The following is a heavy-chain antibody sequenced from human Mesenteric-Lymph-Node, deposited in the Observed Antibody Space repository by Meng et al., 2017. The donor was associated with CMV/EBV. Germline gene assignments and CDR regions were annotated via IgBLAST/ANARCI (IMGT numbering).Heavy chain of an antibody. J-gene: IGHJ6*02. CDR2: IYHSGST. CDR3: ARDYGDSEGNYYYGMDV. CDR1: SISSGNYY. V-gene: IGHV4-30-4*08. Sequence: SISSGNYYWSWIRQPPGKGLEWIGYIYHSGSTYYNPSLKSRVTISVDTSNNQFSLRLSSVTAADTAVYYCARDYGDSEGNYYYGMDVWGQGTTVTVSS. D-gene: IGHD4-17*01.